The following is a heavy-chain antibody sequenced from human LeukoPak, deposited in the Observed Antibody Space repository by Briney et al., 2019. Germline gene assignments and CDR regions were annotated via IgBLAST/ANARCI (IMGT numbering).Heavy chain of an antibody. D-gene: IGHD6-6*01. Sequence: GGSLRLSCAASGFTFNSHAMNWGRQAPRKGLEWVSAISGSDGSTYYADSVKGRFTISRDNSKNTLYLQMNSLRAEDTAVYHCAKGKGYSSSSSDHWGQGTLVTVSS. J-gene: IGHJ5*02. CDR1: GFTFNSHA. CDR2: ISGSDGST. CDR3: AKGKGYSSSSSDH. V-gene: IGHV3-23*01.